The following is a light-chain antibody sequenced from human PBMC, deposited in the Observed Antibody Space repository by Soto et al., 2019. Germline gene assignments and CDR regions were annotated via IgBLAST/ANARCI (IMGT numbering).Light chain of an antibody. J-gene: IGLJ3*02. CDR2: EVS. V-gene: IGLV2-14*01. CDR1: SSDVGGYNY. Sequence: QSVLTQPASVSGSPGQSITISCTGTSSDVGGYNYVSWYQQHPGKAPKLMIYEVSNRPSGVSNRFSGSKSGNTASMTISGLQAEDEADYYCSSYPSSSSPQWVFGGGTKLTVL. CDR3: SSYPSSSSPQWV.